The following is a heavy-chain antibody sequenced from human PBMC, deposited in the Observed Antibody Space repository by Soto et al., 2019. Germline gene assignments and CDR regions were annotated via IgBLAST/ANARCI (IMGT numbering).Heavy chain of an antibody. CDR1: GGSISSSSYY. V-gene: IGHV4-39*01. J-gene: IGHJ6*04. Sequence: SETLSLTCTVSGGSISSSSYYWGWIRQPPGKGREWIGSIFYSGSAYYNPSLKSRVTIAVDTSKDQFSVKLISVTAADGDVSSCARHFTYGGAGRCYSVFPYHVMDVWGKGTRVTVSS. D-gene: IGHD2-15*01. CDR3: ARHFTYGGAGRCYSVFPYHVMDV. CDR2: IFYSGSA.